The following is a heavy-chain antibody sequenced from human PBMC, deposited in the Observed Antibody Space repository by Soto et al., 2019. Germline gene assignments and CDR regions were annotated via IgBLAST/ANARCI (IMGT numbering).Heavy chain of an antibody. D-gene: IGHD3-3*01. CDR1: GFTFSSYG. V-gene: IGHV3-30*18. J-gene: IGHJ6*02. CDR3: AKDQIFGVDAAENYYYYGMDV. Sequence: GGSLRLSCAASGFTFSSYGMHWVRQAPGKGLEWVAVISYDGSNKYYADSVKGRFTISRDNSKNTLYLQMNSLRAEDTAVYYCAKDQIFGVDAAENYYYYGMDVWGQGTTVTV. CDR2: ISYDGSNK.